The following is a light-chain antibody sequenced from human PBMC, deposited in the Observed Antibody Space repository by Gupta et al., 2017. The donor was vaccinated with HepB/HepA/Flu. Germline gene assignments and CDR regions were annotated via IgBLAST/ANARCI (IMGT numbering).Light chain of an antibody. CDR3: SSYARSSTLYV. CDR2: DVT. V-gene: IGLV2-14*01. Sequence: SALTQPASVSGSPGQSIPISCSGASSDVGGYNYVSWYQQHPGKAPKLMIYDVTNRPSGISNRFSGSKSGNTASLTISGLQAEDEADYYCSSYARSSTLYVFGTGTKVTVL. J-gene: IGLJ1*01. CDR1: SSDVGGYNY.